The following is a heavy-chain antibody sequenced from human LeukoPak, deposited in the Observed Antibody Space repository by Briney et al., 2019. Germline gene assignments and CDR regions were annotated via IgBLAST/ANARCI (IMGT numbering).Heavy chain of an antibody. D-gene: IGHD2-2*01. CDR3: ARGQVPAARGYNWFDP. CDR1: GWSFNDYY. Sequence: SETLSLTCAVYGWSFNDYYWNWIRQPPGKGLEWIGETNARGDTNFNPSLKSRVTISVDTSKSQFSLRLTSMIAADTAVYYCARGQVPAARGYNWFDPWGQGTQVTVSS. CDR2: TNARGDT. V-gene: IGHV4-34*01. J-gene: IGHJ5*02.